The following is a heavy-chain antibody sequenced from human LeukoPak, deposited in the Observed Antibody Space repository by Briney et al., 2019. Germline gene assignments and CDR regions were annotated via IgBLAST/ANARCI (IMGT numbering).Heavy chain of an antibody. CDR2: MNPNSANT. J-gene: IGHJ4*02. CDR3: AREFPGATRGFDF. CDR1: GYTFINYD. V-gene: IGHV1-8*01. Sequence: GASVKVSCKASGYTFINYDINWVRQATGQGLEWMGWMNPNSANTGYAQKFQGRVTMTRNTSITTAYMELSSLRFEDTAVYYCAREFPGATRGFDFWGQGTLVTVSS. D-gene: IGHD1-26*01.